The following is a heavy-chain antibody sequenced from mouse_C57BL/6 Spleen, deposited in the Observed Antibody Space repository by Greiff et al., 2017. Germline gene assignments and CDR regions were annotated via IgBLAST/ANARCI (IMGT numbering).Heavy chain of an antibody. Sequence: QVQLQQPGAELVMPGASVKLSCKASGYTFTSYWMHWVKQRPGQGLEWIGEIDPSDSYTNYNQQFKGKSTLTVDKSSSTAYMQLSSLTSEDSAVYYCARSYSNYVGNAMDYWGQGTSVTVSS. CDR3: ARSYSNYVGNAMDY. J-gene: IGHJ4*01. CDR2: IDPSDSYT. V-gene: IGHV1-69*01. CDR1: GYTFTSYW. D-gene: IGHD2-5*01.